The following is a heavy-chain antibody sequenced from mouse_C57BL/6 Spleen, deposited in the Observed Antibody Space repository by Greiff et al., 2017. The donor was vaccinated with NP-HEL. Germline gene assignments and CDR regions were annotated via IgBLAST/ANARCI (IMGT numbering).Heavy chain of an antibody. CDR2: IDPSDSYT. CDR1: GYTFTSYW. D-gene: IGHD1-1*01. Sequence: QVQLKQPGAELVKPGASVKLSCKASGYTFTSYWMQWVKQRPGQGLEWIGEIDPSDSYTNYNQKFKGKATLTVDTSSSTAYMQLSSLTSEDSAVYYCARGGDYYGSSYWYFDVWGTGTTVTVSS. J-gene: IGHJ1*03. V-gene: IGHV1-50*01. CDR3: ARGGDYYGSSYWYFDV.